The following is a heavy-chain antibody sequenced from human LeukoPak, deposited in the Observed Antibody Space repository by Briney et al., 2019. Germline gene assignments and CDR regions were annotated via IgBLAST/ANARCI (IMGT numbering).Heavy chain of an antibody. V-gene: IGHV3-48*03. CDR1: GFTFSNYE. Sequence: GGSLRLSCAASGFTFSNYEMNWVRQAPGKGLEWVSYITSSGHIIYYADSVKGQFTISRDNAKNSLYLQMNSLRAEDTAVYYCAREVDHFDSSGNYPDVFDYWGQGALVTVSS. D-gene: IGHD3-22*01. CDR3: AREVDHFDSSGNYPDVFDY. J-gene: IGHJ4*02. CDR2: ITSSGHII.